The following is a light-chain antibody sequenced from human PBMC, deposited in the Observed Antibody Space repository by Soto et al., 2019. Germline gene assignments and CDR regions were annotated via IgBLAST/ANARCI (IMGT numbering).Light chain of an antibody. J-gene: IGKJ4*01. CDR3: QQCDDFIT. V-gene: IGKV1-33*01. CDR2: EAS. Sequence: DIQMTQSPSSLSASVGDRVTITCQASQDIKNYLNWYQQKPGKAPKLLIYEASNLETGVPSRFSGSGSGRSFTFTISSLQPEDIVTYYCQQCDDFITFGGGTRIEIK. CDR1: QDIKNY.